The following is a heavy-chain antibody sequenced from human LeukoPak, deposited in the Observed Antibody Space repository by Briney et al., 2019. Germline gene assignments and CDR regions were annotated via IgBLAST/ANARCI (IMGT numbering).Heavy chain of an antibody. V-gene: IGHV4-34*01. CDR1: GGSFSGYY. D-gene: IGHD6-6*01. Sequence: SETLSLTCAVYGGSFSGYYWSWIRQPPGKGLEWLGEINHSGSTNYNPSLKSRVTISVDTSKNQFSLKLSSVTAADTAVYYCARGYFSSSLVYAFDIWGQGTMVTVSS. CDR2: INHSGST. CDR3: ARGYFSSSLVYAFDI. J-gene: IGHJ3*02.